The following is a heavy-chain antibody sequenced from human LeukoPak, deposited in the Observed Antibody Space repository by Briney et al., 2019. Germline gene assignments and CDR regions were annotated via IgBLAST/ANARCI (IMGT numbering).Heavy chain of an antibody. CDR3: ARDDSSGYPSFDY. V-gene: IGHV1-18*01. D-gene: IGHD3-22*01. Sequence: WASVKVSCKASGGTFSSYAISWVRQAPGQGLEWMGWISAYNGNTNYAQKLQGRVTMTTDTSTSTAYMELRSLRSDDTAVYYCARDDSSGYPSFDYWGQGTLVTVSS. CDR2: ISAYNGNT. J-gene: IGHJ4*02. CDR1: GGTFSSYA.